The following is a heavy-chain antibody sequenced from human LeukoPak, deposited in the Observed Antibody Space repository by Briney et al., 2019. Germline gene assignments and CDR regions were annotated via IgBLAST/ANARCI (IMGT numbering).Heavy chain of an antibody. D-gene: IGHD3-10*01. CDR1: GFTFSNAW. CDR2: IKSKTDGGTT. Sequence: GGSLRLSCAASGFTFSNAWMSWVRQAPGKGLEWVGRIKSKTDGGTTDYAAPVKGRFTISRDDSKNTLYLQVNSLKTEDTAVYYCTTITMVRGVNSNWFDPWGQGTLVTVSS. CDR3: TTITMVRGVNSNWFDP. J-gene: IGHJ5*02. V-gene: IGHV3-15*01.